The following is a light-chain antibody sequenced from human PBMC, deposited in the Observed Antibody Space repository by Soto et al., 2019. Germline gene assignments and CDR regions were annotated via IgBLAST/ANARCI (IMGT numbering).Light chain of an antibody. CDR2: DVS. J-gene: IGLJ2*01. V-gene: IGLV2-14*01. CDR1: SSDVGGYNY. CDR3: SSYTSSSTLE. Sequence: QSALTQPASVSGSRGQSITISCTGTSSDVGGYNYVSWYQQHPGKAPKLMIYDVSNRPSGVSNRFSGSKSGNTASLTISGLQAEDEADYYCSSYTSSSTLEFGGGTQLTVL.